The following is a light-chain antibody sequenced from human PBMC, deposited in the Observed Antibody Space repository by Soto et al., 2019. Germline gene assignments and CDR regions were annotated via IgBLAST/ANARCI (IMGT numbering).Light chain of an antibody. J-gene: IGKJ2*01. CDR1: QSVSSSY. V-gene: IGKV3-20*01. Sequence: EIVLTQSPGPLSLSPGERATLSCRASQSVSSSYLAWYQQKPGQAPRLLIYAASSRATGIPDRFSGSGSGTDFTLTISRLEPEDFAVYYCQQYGSSPNTFGQGTKVEIK. CDR3: QQYGSSPNT. CDR2: AAS.